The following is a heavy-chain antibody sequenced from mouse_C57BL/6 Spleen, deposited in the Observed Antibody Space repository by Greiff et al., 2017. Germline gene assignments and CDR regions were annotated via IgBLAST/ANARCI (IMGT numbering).Heavy chain of an antibody. Sequence: VQLQQYGPELVKPGASVKMSCKASGYTFTDYNMHWVKQSHGKSLEWIGYINPNNGGTSYNQKFKGKATLTGNKSSSTADRELRSLTSEDSAVYYCARPGSNHWDFDVWGTGTTVTVSS. CDR3: ARPGSNHWDFDV. CDR1: GYTFTDYN. D-gene: IGHD2-5*01. V-gene: IGHV1-22*01. CDR2: INPNNGGT. J-gene: IGHJ1*03.